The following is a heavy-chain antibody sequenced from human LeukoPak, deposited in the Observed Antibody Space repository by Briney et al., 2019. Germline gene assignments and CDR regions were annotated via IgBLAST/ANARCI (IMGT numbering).Heavy chain of an antibody. J-gene: IGHJ4*02. V-gene: IGHV3-23*01. Sequence: GGSLRLSCAASGFTFSSYAMSWVRQAPGKGLEWVSAISGSGASTYYADSVKGRFPISRDNSKNALYLLMNSLRAEDTAVYYCAKGRAVEVVAAFNYWGQGTVVTVSS. CDR1: GFTFSSYA. CDR3: AKGRAVEVVAAFNY. CDR2: ISGSGAST. D-gene: IGHD2-15*01.